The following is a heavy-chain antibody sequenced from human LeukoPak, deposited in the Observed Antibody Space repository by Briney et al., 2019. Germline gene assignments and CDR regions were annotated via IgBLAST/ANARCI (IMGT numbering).Heavy chain of an antibody. Sequence: ASVKVSCKASGYTFNNYDINWVLQATGQGLEWVGWMNPNSGNAAYAQKFQDRVSMTRNTSITTAYMELSSLISEDTAVYYCARGVVGSSDALDTWGQGTLVTVSS. CDR1: GYTFNNYD. D-gene: IGHD2-15*01. V-gene: IGHV1-8*01. CDR3: ARGVVGSSDALDT. CDR2: MNPNSGNA. J-gene: IGHJ3*02.